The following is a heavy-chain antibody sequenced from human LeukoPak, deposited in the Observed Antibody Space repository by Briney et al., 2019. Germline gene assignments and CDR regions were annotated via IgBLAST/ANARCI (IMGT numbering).Heavy chain of an antibody. CDR1: GFTFSNYA. D-gene: IGHD3-22*01. CDR2: ISYDGSNK. J-gene: IGHJ6*03. Sequence: GGSLRLSCAASGFTFSNYAMFWVRQAPGKGLEWVAVISYDGSNKYYADSVKGRFTISRDNSKNTLYLQMNSLRAEDTAVYYCARDYYVSSGYGPLVDYYYYYMDVWGKGTTVTVSS. CDR3: ARDYYVSSGYGPLVDYYYYYMDV. V-gene: IGHV3-30*04.